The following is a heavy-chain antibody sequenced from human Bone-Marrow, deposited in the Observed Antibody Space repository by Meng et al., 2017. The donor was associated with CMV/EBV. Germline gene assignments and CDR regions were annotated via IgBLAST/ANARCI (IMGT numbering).Heavy chain of an antibody. J-gene: IGHJ4*02. V-gene: IGHV4-34*01. Sequence: SETLSLTCGVSGGSLSGYYWTWIRQPPGKGLEWIGEINHSGSTNYNPSLKSRVTISVDTSKNQFSLKLSSVTAADTAVYYCARGLPSYYYDSSGYSVRRTNYFDYWGQGTLVTVSS. CDR1: GGSLSGYY. CDR3: ARGLPSYYYDSSGYSVRRTNYFDY. CDR2: INHSGST. D-gene: IGHD3-22*01.